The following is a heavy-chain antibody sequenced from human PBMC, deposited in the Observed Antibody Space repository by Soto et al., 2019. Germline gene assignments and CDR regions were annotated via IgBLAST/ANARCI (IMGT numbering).Heavy chain of an antibody. CDR1: GFTFGDYA. CDR3: TTTPTTPWYFDL. V-gene: IGHV3-49*03. CDR2: IRSKAYGGTT. D-gene: IGHD2-15*01. Sequence: EVQLVESGGGLVQPGRSLRLSCTASGFTFGDYAMSWFRQAPGKGLEWVGFIRSKAYGGTTEYAASVKGRFTISRDDPKSIAYLQMNSLKTEDTAVYYYTTTPTTPWYFDLWGRGTLVTVSS. J-gene: IGHJ2*01.